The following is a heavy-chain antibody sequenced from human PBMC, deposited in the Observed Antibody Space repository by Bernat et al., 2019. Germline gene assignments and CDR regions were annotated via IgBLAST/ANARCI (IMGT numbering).Heavy chain of an antibody. CDR3: ARGDEYSSSSLDY. Sequence: QVQLQESGPGLVKPSETLSLTCTVSGGSISSYYWSWIRQPPGKGLEWIGYIYYSGSTNYNPSLKSRVTISVDTSKNQFSLKLSSVTAADTAVYYCARGDEYSSSSLDYWGQGTLVTVSS. V-gene: IGHV4-59*01. J-gene: IGHJ4*02. CDR2: IYYSGST. D-gene: IGHD6-6*01. CDR1: GGSISSYY.